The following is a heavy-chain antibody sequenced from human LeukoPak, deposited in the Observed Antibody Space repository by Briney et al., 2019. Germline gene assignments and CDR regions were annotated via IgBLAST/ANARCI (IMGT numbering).Heavy chain of an antibody. J-gene: IGHJ6*03. CDR3: ASLYDSSGYGYYYMDV. V-gene: IGHV4-59*08. CDR1: GGSISSYY. CDR2: IYYSGST. D-gene: IGHD3-22*01. Sequence: PSETLSLTCTVSGGSISSYYRSWIRQPPGKGLEWIGYIYYSGSTNYNPSLKSRVTISVDTSKNQFSLKLSSVTAADTAVYYCASLYDSSGYGYYYMDVWGKGTTVTVSS.